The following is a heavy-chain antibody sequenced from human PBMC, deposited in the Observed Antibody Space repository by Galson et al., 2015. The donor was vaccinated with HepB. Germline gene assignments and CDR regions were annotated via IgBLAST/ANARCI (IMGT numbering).Heavy chain of an antibody. J-gene: IGHJ6*02. D-gene: IGHD3-3*01. CDR2: IYPGDSDT. CDR1: GYSFASYW. CDR3: ARLPGLLSTDKARYYYYGMDV. Sequence: QSGAEVKKPGESLKISCKGSGYSFASYWIGWVRQMPGKGLEWMGIIYPGDSDTRYSPSFQGQVTISADKSISTAYLQWSSLKASDTAMYYCARLPGLLSTDKARYYYYGMDVWGQGTTVTVSS. V-gene: IGHV5-51*01.